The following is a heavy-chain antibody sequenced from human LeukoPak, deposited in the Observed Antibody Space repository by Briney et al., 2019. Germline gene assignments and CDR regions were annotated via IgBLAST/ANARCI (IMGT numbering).Heavy chain of an antibody. J-gene: IGHJ6*04. Sequence: SVKVSCKASGGTFSSYAISWVRQAPGQGLEWMGGIIPIFGTANYAQKFQGRVTITADKSTSTAYMELSSLRSEDTAVYYCASGVFYDILTGPHYYYGMDVWGKGTKVTVSS. CDR3: ASGVFYDILTGPHYYYGMDV. CDR2: IIPIFGTA. D-gene: IGHD3-9*01. V-gene: IGHV1-69*06. CDR1: GGTFSSYA.